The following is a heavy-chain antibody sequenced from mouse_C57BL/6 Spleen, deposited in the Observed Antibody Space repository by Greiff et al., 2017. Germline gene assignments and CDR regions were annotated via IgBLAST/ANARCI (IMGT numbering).Heavy chain of an antibody. CDR1: GYTFTSYW. CDR2: IYPGSGST. D-gene: IGHD2-2*01. CDR3: ASPLMVRGGYYLDY. J-gene: IGHJ2*01. V-gene: IGHV1-55*01. Sequence: QVQLQQPGAELVKPGASVKMSCKASGYTFTSYWITWVKQRPGQGLEWIGDIYPGSGSTNYNEKFKSKATLTVDTSSSTAYMQLSSLTSEDSAVYCCASPLMVRGGYYLDYWGQGTTLTDSS.